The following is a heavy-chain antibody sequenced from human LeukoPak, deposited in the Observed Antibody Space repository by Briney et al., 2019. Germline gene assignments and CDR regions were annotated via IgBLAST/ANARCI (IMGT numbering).Heavy chain of an antibody. CDR1: GGTFSSYA. CDR2: IIPILGIA. D-gene: IGHD3-22*01. CDR3: ARDLRYYYDSSGHDAFDI. J-gene: IGHJ3*02. V-gene: IGHV1-69*04. Sequence: SVKVSCKASGGTFSSYAISWVRQASGQGLEWMGRIIPILGIANYAQKFQGRVTITADKSTSTAYMELSSLRSEDTAVYYCARDLRYYYDSSGHDAFDIWGQGTMVTVSS.